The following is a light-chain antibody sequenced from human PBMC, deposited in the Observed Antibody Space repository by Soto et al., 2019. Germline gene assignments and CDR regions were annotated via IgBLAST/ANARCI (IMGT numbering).Light chain of an antibody. CDR1: QDISNF. CDR2: DTS. J-gene: IGKJ1*01. Sequence: DVQMTQSPSSLSASVGDRVTITCRASQDISNFLVWYQQKPGKVPQLLIYDTSTLQSGVPARFTGSGSGTDFTLTISTLQPEDVATYYCHKYFTPQTFGQGTKVDIK. CDR3: HKYFTPQT. V-gene: IGKV1-27*01.